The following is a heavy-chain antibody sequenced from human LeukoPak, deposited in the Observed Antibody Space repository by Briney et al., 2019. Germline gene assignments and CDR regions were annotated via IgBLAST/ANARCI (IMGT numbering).Heavy chain of an antibody. V-gene: IGHV1-2*02. CDR2: INPNSGGT. J-gene: IGHJ4*02. Sequence: ASVKVSCKASGYTFTGYYMHWVRQAPGQGLEWMGWINPNSGGTNYAQKFQGRVTMTRDTSTSTAYMELRSLRSDDTAVYYCARVVVGAMDYWGQGTLVTVSS. D-gene: IGHD1-26*01. CDR3: ARVVVGAMDY. CDR1: GYTFTGYY.